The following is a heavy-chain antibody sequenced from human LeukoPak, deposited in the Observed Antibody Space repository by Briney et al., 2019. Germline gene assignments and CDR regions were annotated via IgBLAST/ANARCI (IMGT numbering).Heavy chain of an antibody. D-gene: IGHD3-22*01. J-gene: IGHJ4*02. Sequence: GGSLRLSCAASGFTFSTYSMNWVRQAPGKGLEWVSYISSSSSTIYYADSVKGRFTISRDNAKNSLYLQMNSLRAEDTAVYYCARGSTYYDSSGQVPFGYWGQGTLVTVSS. CDR1: GFTFSTYS. V-gene: IGHV3-48*01. CDR3: ARGSTYYDSSGQVPFGY. CDR2: ISSSSSTI.